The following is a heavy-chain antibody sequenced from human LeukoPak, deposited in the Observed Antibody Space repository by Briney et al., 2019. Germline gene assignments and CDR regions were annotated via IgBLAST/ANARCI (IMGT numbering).Heavy chain of an antibody. CDR3: ARRPIGTMLSGYYFDY. D-gene: IGHD3-16*01. Sequence: SETLSLTCTVPGGSISTNSYCWGWIRQPPGKGLEWIGNMCYGGSAYYNPSLKSRVTLSVDTSKNHFSLKLRFVTAADTSVYYCARRPIGTMLSGYYFDYWGQGTLVSVSS. J-gene: IGHJ4*02. V-gene: IGHV4-39*02. CDR1: GGSISTNSYC. CDR2: MCYGGSA.